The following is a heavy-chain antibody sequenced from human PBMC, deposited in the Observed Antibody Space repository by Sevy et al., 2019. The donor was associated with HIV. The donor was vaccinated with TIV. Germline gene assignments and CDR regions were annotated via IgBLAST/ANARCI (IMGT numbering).Heavy chain of an antibody. CDR1: GYTFTGYY. D-gene: IGHD3-10*01. V-gene: IGHV1-2*02. CDR2: INPNSGGT. CDR3: ASSVDYYGSGSYYMWDAFDI. Sequence: ASVKVSCKASGYTFTGYYMHWVRQAPGQGLEWMGWINPNSGGTNYAQTFQGRVTMTRDTSISTAYMELSRLRSDDTAVYYCASSVDYYGSGSYYMWDAFDIWGQGTMVTVSS. J-gene: IGHJ3*02.